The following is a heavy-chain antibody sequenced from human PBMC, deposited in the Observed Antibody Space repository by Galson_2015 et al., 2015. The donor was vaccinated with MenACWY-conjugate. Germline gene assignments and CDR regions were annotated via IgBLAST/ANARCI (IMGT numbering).Heavy chain of an antibody. J-gene: IGHJ4*02. D-gene: IGHD2-15*01. CDR3: ARDLELLAIDY. Sequence: SETLSLTCTVSGGSMRSGSYYWGWIRQPPGKGLEWIGSIYYSGSTYYNPSLKSRVTISVDTSKNQLSLKLSSVTAADTAMYYCARDLELLAIDYWGQGTPVTVSS. CDR1: GGSMRSGSYY. CDR2: IYYSGST. V-gene: IGHV4-39*07.